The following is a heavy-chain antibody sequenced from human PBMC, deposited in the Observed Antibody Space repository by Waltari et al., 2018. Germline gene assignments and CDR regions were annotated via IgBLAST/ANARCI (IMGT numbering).Heavy chain of an antibody. CDR3: ARDHYDSSGYPGLGFDY. J-gene: IGHJ4*02. Sequence: EVQLVESGGGLVQPGGSLRLSCAASGFIFSSSWMSWVRQAPGKGLEGVANIKQDGSDKYYVDSVKGRFTISRDNAKNSLYLQMNSLRAEDTAVYYCARDHYDSSGYPGLGFDYWGQGTLVTVSS. CDR1: GFIFSSSW. D-gene: IGHD3-22*01. CDR2: IKQDGSDK. V-gene: IGHV3-7*03.